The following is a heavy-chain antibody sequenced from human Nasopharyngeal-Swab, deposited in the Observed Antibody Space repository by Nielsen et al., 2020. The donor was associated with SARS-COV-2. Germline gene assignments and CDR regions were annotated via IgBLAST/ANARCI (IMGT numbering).Heavy chain of an antibody. Sequence: ASVKVSCKASGYTFTSYDINWVRQATGQGLEWMGWMNPNSGNTGYAQKFQGRVTMTRNASISKAYMELSSLRSEDTAVYYWARGGEGWYEMAEFDYWGQGTLVTVSS. CDR1: GYTFTSYD. CDR3: ARGGEGWYEMAEFDY. J-gene: IGHJ4*02. CDR2: MNPNSGNT. D-gene: IGHD5-24*01. V-gene: IGHV1-8*01.